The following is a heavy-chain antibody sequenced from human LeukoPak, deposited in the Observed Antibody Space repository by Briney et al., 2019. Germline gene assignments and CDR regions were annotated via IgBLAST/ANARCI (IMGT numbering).Heavy chain of an antibody. D-gene: IGHD3-3*01. CDR3: ANEKGFWRGYGYYFDY. J-gene: IGHJ4*02. CDR2: IRDDGNDK. Sequence: HSGGSLRLSCAASGITFRSHGMHWVRQAPGKGLEWVAFIRDDGNDKYYADSVKGRFTISRDNSKNTLYLQMNSLTAEDTAVYYCANEKGFWRGYGYYFDYWGQGTLVTVSS. V-gene: IGHV3-30*02. CDR1: GITFRSHG.